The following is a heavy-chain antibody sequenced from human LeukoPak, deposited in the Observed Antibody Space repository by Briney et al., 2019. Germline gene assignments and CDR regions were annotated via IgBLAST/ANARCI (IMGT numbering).Heavy chain of an antibody. J-gene: IGHJ4*02. CDR1: GFTFSDYA. CDR2: IRSRAYGGTT. CDR3: TTGVPSGPYFDY. D-gene: IGHD1-26*01. Sequence: PGGSLRLSCTASGFTFSDYAMSWVRQAPGKGLEWVGFIRSRAYGGTTEYAASVKGRFTISRDDSKSIAYLQMNSLKTEDTAVYYCTTGVPSGPYFDYWGQGTLVTVSS. V-gene: IGHV3-49*04.